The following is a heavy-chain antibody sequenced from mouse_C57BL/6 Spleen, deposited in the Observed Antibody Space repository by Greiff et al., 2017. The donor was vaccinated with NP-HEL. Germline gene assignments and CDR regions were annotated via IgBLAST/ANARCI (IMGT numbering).Heavy chain of an antibody. CDR2: IYPRDGST. J-gene: IGHJ3*01. CDR3: ARRDYGKGFAY. V-gene: IGHV1-85*01. D-gene: IGHD2-1*01. Sequence: QVQLQQSGPELVKPGASVKLSCKASGYTFTSYDINWVKQRPGQGLEWIGWIYPRDGSTKYNEKFKGKATLTVDTSSSTAYMELHSLTSEDSAVYFCARRDYGKGFAYWGQGTLVTVSA. CDR1: GYTFTSYD.